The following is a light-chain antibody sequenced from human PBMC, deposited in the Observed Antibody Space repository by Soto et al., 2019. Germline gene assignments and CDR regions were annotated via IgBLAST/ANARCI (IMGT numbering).Light chain of an antibody. Sequence: DIQMTQSPSTLSASVGDRVTITCRASQSISSWLAWYQQKPGKAPKLLIYDASSLESGVPSRFSGSGSGTEFTLTISSLQPDDFATYYCQQYNIYSRTFGQGTQL. CDR2: DAS. CDR3: QQYNIYSRT. V-gene: IGKV1-5*01. CDR1: QSISSW. J-gene: IGKJ2*01.